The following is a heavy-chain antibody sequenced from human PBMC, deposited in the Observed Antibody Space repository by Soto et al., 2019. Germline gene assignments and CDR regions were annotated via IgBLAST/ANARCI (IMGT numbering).Heavy chain of an antibody. Sequence: QVQLVELGGGVVQPGRSLRLTCAASGIPFSASGMHWVRQVPGKGLEWVAMIRSDGSQKHYADSVKGRFTISRDNSKNMVYLQMDSLRVEDTAVYYCGRDKGTTSRDTWGQGNRVTGSS. CDR2: IRSDGSQK. CDR3: GRDKGTTSRDT. J-gene: IGHJ5*02. V-gene: IGHV3-33*01. CDR1: GIPFSASG. D-gene: IGHD2-2*01.